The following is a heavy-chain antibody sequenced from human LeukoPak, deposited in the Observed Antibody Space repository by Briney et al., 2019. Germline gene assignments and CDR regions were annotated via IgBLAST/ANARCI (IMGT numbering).Heavy chain of an antibody. CDR3: ARGLEQQLVLFDY. D-gene: IGHD6-13*01. Sequence: SETLSLTCAVYGGSFSGYYWSWIRQPPGKGLEWIGEINHSGSTNYNPSLKRRVTISVDTSKNQFSLKLSSVTAADTAVYYCARGLEQQLVLFDYWGQGTLVTVSS. V-gene: IGHV4-34*01. CDR1: GGSFSGYY. CDR2: INHSGST. J-gene: IGHJ4*02.